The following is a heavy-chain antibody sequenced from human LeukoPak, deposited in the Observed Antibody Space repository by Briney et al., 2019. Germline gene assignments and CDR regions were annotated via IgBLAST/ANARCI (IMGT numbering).Heavy chain of an antibody. D-gene: IGHD2-2*01. Sequence: ASVKVPCKASGYPFTGYYLHWERQAPGQGLEWMGWINPNSGFTNYAQKFQGRVTMTRDTSISTAYMELSRLRSDDTAVYYCARLADCSSSSCRSFDYWGQGTLVTVSS. J-gene: IGHJ4*02. V-gene: IGHV1-2*02. CDR1: GYPFTGYY. CDR2: INPNSGFT. CDR3: ARLADCSSSSCRSFDY.